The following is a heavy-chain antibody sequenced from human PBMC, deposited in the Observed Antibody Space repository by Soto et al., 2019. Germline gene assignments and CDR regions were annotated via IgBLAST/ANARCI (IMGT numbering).Heavy chain of an antibody. CDR2: IKQDGSEK. V-gene: IGHV3-7*01. D-gene: IGHD6-19*01. Sequence: GGSLRLSCAASGFTLTSYWMNWFRQAPGKGLEWVANIKQDGSEKYYGDSVKGRFFISRDNAKNSLYLQLNSLRAEDTAVYYCARDADASGWYHYGMDVWGQGTMVTVSS. CDR3: ARDADASGWYHYGMDV. CDR1: GFTLTSYW. J-gene: IGHJ6*02.